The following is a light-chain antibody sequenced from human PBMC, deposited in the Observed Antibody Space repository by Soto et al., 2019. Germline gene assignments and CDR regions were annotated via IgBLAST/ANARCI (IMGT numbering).Light chain of an antibody. J-gene: IGKJ5*01. CDR2: DAS. Sequence: IQMTQSPSSLSASVGDRVTITCQATQDIRKYLNWYQQKPGKAPKLLIYDASSLESGVPSRFSGSGSGTEFTLTISSLQPDDFATYYCQHYKTYAVTFGQGTRLEIK. CDR1: QDIRKY. V-gene: IGKV1-5*01. CDR3: QHYKTYAVT.